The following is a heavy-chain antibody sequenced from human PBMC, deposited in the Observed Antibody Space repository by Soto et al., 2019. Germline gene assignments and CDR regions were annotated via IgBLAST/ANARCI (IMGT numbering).Heavy chain of an antibody. D-gene: IGHD6-6*01. CDR2: ISYDGSNK. V-gene: IGHV3-30-3*01. CDR3: ARDVRLDSSSSH. J-gene: IGHJ4*02. Sequence: PGGSLRLSCAASGFTFSSCAMHWVRQAPGKGLERVAVISYDGSNKYYADSVKGRFTISRDNSKNTLYLQMNSLRAEDTAVYYCARDVRLDSSSSHWGQGTLVTVSS. CDR1: GFTFSSCA.